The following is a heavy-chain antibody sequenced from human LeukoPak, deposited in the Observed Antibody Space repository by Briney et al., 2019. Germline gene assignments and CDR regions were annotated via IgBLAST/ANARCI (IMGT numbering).Heavy chain of an antibody. J-gene: IGHJ3*02. CDR3: ARVTYDSSGYYLDAFDI. CDR1: GYTFTSYD. D-gene: IGHD3-22*01. V-gene: IGHV1-8*01. Sequence: EASVKASCKASGYTFTSYDINWVRQATGQGLEWMGWMNTNSGNTGYAQRFEGRVTMTRNTSISTAYMELSSLRSEDTAVYYCARVTYDSSGYYLDAFDIWGQGTMVTVSS. CDR2: MNTNSGNT.